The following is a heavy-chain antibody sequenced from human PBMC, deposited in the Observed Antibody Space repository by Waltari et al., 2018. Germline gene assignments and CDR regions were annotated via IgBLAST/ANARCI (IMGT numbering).Heavy chain of an antibody. V-gene: IGHV3-21*01. CDR3: ARDFVVVPAAIPSGIDY. CDR2: ISSSSSYI. CDR1: GFTFSSYS. Sequence: EVQLVESGGGLVKPGGSLRLSCAASGFTFSSYSMNWVRQAPGKGLEWVSSISSSSSYIYYADSVKGRFTISRDNAKNSLYLQMNSLRAEDTAVYYCARDFVVVPAAIPSGIDYWGQGTLVTVSS. J-gene: IGHJ4*02. D-gene: IGHD2-2*02.